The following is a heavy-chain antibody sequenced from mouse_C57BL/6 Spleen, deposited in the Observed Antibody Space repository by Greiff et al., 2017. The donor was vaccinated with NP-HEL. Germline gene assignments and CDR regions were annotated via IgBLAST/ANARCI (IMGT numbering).Heavy chain of an antibody. V-gene: IGHV5-12*01. CDR2: ISNGGGST. CDR3: ARHEGLWYFDV. J-gene: IGHJ1*03. CDR1: GFTFSDYY. Sequence: DVKLVESGGGLVQPGGSLKLSCAASGFTFSDYYMYWVRQTPEKRLEWVAYISNGGGSTYYPDTVKGRFTISRDNAKNTLYLQMSRLKSEDTAMYYCARHEGLWYFDVWGTGTTVTVSS.